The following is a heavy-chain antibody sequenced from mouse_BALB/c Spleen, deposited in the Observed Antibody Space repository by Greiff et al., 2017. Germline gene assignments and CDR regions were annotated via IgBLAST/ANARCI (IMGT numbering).Heavy chain of an antibody. V-gene: IGHV5-6-3*01. CDR2: INSNGGST. J-gene: IGHJ2*01. CDR1: GFTFSSYG. D-gene: IGHD2-14*01. Sequence: EVQRVESGGGLVQPGGSLKLSCAASGFTFSSYGMSWVRQTPDKRLELVATINSNGGSTYYPDSVKGRFTISRDNAKNTLYLQMSSLKSEDTAMYYCARAYYRYLYYFDYWGQGTTLTVSS. CDR3: ARAYYRYLYYFDY.